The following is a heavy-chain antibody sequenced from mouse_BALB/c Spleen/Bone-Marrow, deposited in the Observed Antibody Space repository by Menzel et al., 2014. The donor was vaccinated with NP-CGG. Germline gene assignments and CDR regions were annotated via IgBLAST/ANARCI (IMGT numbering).Heavy chain of an antibody. V-gene: IGHV1-61*01. J-gene: IGHJ3*01. CDR3: TRGDGYGGFAY. CDR2: IHPSDSET. Sequence: VQLQQSGAELVRPGASVKLSCKTSGYSFTTYWMNWVKQRPGQGLEWIGMIHPSDSETKLNQKFKDKATLTVDKSSNTACMQLNSPTSEDSAVYYCTRGDGYGGFAYWGQGTLVTVSA. CDR1: GYSFTTYW. D-gene: IGHD2-2*01.